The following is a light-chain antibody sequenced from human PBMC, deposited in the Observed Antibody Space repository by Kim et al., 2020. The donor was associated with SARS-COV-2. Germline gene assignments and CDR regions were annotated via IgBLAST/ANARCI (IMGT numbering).Light chain of an antibody. J-gene: IGKJ1*01. CDR3: QQYDSYPRT. CDR2: AAS. V-gene: IGKV1D-16*01. CDR1: QGISSW. Sequence: DIQMTQSPSSLSASVGDRITITCRASQGISSWLAWYQQKPEKAPKCLIYAASSSQSGVPSRFSGSGSGTDFTLTISNLQPEDFATYYCQQYDSYPRTFGQGTRVDIK.